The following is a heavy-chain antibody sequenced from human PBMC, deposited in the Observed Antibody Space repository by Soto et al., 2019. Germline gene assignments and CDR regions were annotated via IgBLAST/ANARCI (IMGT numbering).Heavy chain of an antibody. J-gene: IGHJ6*03. CDR3: ARRTEGIYIVATMNPYYYYYMDV. Sequence: SETLSLTCTVSGGSISSYYWSWIRQPPGKGLEWIGYIYYSGSTNYNPSLKSRVTISVDTSKNQFSLKLSSVTAADTAVYYCARRTEGIYIVATMNPYYYYYMDVWGKGTTVTVSS. V-gene: IGHV4-59*08. CDR1: GGSISSYY. D-gene: IGHD5-12*01. CDR2: IYYSGST.